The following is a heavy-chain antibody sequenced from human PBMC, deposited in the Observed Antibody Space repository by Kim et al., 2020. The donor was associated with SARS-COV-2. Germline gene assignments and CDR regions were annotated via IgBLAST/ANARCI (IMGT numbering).Heavy chain of an antibody. CDR3: ARHISAYCGGDCH. Sequence: YSPSFQGHVTISADKSISTAYLQWSSLKASDTAMYYCARHISAYCGGDCHWGQGTLVTVSS. J-gene: IGHJ4*02. D-gene: IGHD2-21*01. V-gene: IGHV5-10-1*01.